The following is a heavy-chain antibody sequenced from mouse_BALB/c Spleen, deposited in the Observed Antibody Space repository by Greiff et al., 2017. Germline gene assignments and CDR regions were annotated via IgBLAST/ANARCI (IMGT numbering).Heavy chain of an antibody. CDR2: IDPANGNT. CDR3: ARSGYRYGGFDY. CDR1: GFNIKDTY. D-gene: IGHD2-14*01. V-gene: IGHV14-3*02. Sequence: EVQLQQSGAELVKPGASVKLSCTASGFNIKDTYMHWVKQRPEQGLEWIGRIDPANGNTKYDPKFQGKATITADTSSNTAYLQLSSLTSEDTAVYYCARSGYRYGGFDYWGQGTTLTVSS. J-gene: IGHJ2*01.